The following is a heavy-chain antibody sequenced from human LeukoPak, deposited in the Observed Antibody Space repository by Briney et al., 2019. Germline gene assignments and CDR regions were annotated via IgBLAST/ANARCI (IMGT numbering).Heavy chain of an antibody. J-gene: IGHJ3*02. D-gene: IGHD3-10*01. CDR3: ANGYYYGSGSYYKEAFDI. Sequence: GRSLRLSCAASGFTFSNYGMHWVRQAPGKGLEWVVVISYDGSNKYYADSVKGRFTISRDNSKNTLYLQMNSLRAEDTAVYYCANGYYYGSGSYYKEAFDIWGQGTMVTVSS. CDR1: GFTFSNYG. CDR2: ISYDGSNK. V-gene: IGHV3-30*18.